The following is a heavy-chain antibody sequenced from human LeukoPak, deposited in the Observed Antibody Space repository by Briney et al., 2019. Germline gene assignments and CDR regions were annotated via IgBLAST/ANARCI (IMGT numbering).Heavy chain of an antibody. CDR1: GFTVSSNS. CDR3: ARINDFWTGYYTDY. V-gene: IGHV3-66*02. CDR2: IYSGGST. J-gene: IGHJ4*02. D-gene: IGHD3/OR15-3a*01. Sequence: PGGSLRLSCAASGFTVSSNSMTWVRQAPGKGLEWVSVIYSGGSTYYADSVKGRFTISRDNSKNTLYLQMNSLRAEDTAVYYCARINDFWTGYYTDYWGQGTLVTVSS.